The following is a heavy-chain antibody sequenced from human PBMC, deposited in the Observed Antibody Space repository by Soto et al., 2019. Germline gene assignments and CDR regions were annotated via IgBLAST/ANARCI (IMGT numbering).Heavy chain of an antibody. CDR3: ARDTLVRGVIIPDAFDI. CDR1: GYTFTSHY. CDR2: INPSGGST. J-gene: IGHJ3*02. V-gene: IGHV1-46*01. Sequence: QVQMVQSGAEVKKPGASVKVSCKASGYTFTSHYMHWVRQAPGQGLEWMGIINPSGGSTSYAQKFQVRVSMTSDTSASIVYMELSRLRSEDTAVYYCARDTLVRGVIIPDAFDIWGQGTMVTVFS. D-gene: IGHD3-10*01.